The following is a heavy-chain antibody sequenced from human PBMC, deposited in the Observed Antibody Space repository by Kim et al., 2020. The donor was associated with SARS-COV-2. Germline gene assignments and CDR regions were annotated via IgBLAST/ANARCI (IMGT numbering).Heavy chain of an antibody. CDR3: AREGGYYYGSGSRYGMDV. Sequence: KGRFTISRDNAQNSLYLQMNSLRAEDTAVYYCAREGGYYYGSGSRYGMDVWGQGTTVTVSS. D-gene: IGHD3-10*01. J-gene: IGHJ6*02. V-gene: IGHV3-11*06.